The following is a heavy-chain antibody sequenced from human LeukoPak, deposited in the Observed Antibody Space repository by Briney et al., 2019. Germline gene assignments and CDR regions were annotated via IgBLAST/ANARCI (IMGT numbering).Heavy chain of an antibody. J-gene: IGHJ5*02. D-gene: IGHD3-10*01. Sequence: SETLSLTCAVSGVSITYSYWWTWVRQPPGKGLEWIGEIYHSGSTNYNSSLKSRVTMSVDKSKNQLSLMLSSVTAADTAVYYCTRGLRHYGSGSLSDNWFDPWGQGTLVIVSS. CDR1: GVSITYSYW. CDR3: TRGLRHYGSGSLSDNWFDP. V-gene: IGHV4-4*02. CDR2: IYHSGST.